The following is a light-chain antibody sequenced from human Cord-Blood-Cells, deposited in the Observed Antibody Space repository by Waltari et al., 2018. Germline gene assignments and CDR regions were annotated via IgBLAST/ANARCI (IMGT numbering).Light chain of an antibody. V-gene: IGLV2-23*01. CDR2: EGS. CDR1: SSDVGRDNR. Sequence: QSALTQPASVSGSPGQSITIPCTGTSSDVGRDNRFSWYQQHPGKAPKLMIYEGSKRPSGVSNRFSGSKSGNTASLTISGLQAEDEADYYCCSYAGSVVFGGGTKLTVL. CDR3: CSYAGSVV. J-gene: IGLJ2*01.